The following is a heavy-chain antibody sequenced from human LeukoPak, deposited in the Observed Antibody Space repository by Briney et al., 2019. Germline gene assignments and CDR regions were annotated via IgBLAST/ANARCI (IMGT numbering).Heavy chain of an antibody. D-gene: IGHD3/OR15-3a*01. J-gene: IGHJ3*01. V-gene: IGHV3-30*02. CDR2: IASDGNNK. Sequence: GGSLRLSCAASGFTLTTYGVHWVRQAPGQGLEWVAFIASDGNNKQYADSVKGRVTISRDNSANTLYLKMNSLGTEDTAVYNCAKARSGGSWTLDVWGQGTMVIVSS. CDR3: AKARSGGSWTLDV. CDR1: GFTLTTYG.